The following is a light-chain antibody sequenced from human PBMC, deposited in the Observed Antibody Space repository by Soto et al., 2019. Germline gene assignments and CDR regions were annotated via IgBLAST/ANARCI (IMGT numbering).Light chain of an antibody. CDR1: QSISGY. J-gene: IGKJ1*01. Sequence: DIQMTQSPSSLSASVGDRVTITCRTSQSISGYLNWYRHKPGKAPTLLIYAASTLQSGVPSRFSGSGSGTDFTLTISNLQPDDFATYYCQHYNSYSEAFGQGTKVDIK. CDR2: AAS. V-gene: IGKV1-39*01. CDR3: QHYNSYSEA.